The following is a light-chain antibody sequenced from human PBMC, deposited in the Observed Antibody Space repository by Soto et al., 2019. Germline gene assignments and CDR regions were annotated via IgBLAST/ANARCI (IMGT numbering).Light chain of an antibody. CDR1: QSISSW. CDR3: QQYNNYWT. CDR2: KAS. Sequence: DIQMTQSPSTLSASVGDRVTITCRASQSISSWLAWYQQKPGKAPKLLISKASSLESGVPSRFSGSGSETEFTLTISSLQPDDFATYYCQQYNNYWTFGQGTKVDIK. V-gene: IGKV1-5*03. J-gene: IGKJ1*01.